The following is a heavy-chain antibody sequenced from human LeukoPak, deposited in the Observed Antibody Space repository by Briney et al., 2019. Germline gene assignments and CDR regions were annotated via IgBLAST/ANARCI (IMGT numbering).Heavy chain of an antibody. D-gene: IGHD1-7*01. CDR1: GFTFSHAW. CDR2: INSKTDGGTT. V-gene: IGHV3-15*01. J-gene: IGHJ4*02. CDR3: TTVLWENWDYAGPPGALFDY. Sequence: GGSLRLSCAASGFTFSHAWMSWVRQAPGKGLEWVGCINSKTDGGTTDYAALVKGRFTISRDDSKNTLYLQMNSLKTEDTAVYYCTTVLWENWDYAGPPGALFDYWGQGTLVTVSS.